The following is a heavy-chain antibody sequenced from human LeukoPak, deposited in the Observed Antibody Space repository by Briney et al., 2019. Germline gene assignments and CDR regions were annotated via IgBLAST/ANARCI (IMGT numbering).Heavy chain of an antibody. CDR2: IIPIFGTA. CDR3: ARGLVRGYSYGLVSFDY. Sequence: SVKVSCTASGGTFSSYAISWVRQAPGQGLEWMGGIIPIFGTANYAQKFQGRVTITADKSTSTAYMELSSLRSEDTAVYYCARGLVRGYSYGLVSFDYWGQGTLVTVSS. V-gene: IGHV1-69*06. CDR1: GGTFSSYA. J-gene: IGHJ4*02. D-gene: IGHD5-18*01.